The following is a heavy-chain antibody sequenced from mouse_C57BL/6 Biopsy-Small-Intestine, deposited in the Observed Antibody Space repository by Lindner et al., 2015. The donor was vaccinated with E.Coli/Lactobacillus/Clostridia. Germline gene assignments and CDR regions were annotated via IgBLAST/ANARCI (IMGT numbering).Heavy chain of an antibody. J-gene: IGHJ2*01. Sequence: VQLQESGPELVKPGASVKLSCKASGYTFTSYDINWVKQRPGQGLEWIGWIYPRDGNTKYNEKFKGKATLTVDTSSSTACMELHSLTSEDSAVYFCARGYFRADYFDYWGQGTTLTVSS. V-gene: IGHV1-85*01. D-gene: IGHD2-14*01. CDR1: GYTFTSYD. CDR3: ARGYFRADYFDY. CDR2: IYPRDGNT.